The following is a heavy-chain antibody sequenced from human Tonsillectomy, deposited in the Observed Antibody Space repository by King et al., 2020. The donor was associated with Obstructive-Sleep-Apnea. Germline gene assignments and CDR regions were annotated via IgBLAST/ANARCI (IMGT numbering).Heavy chain of an antibody. V-gene: IGHV3-11*01. CDR1: GFTFADYS. J-gene: IGHJ4*02. CDR2: ITYRCHNI. Sequence: VQLVESGGDLVKPGGSLRLSCRASGFTFADYSMSCIRQDTEMGLEWFAFITYRCHNIHYAAFVEGRFPISRDNAQNTLYLHMNSLTAEDTAIYYCATSRVFDYWGQGTQVTVSS. CDR3: ATSRVFDY.